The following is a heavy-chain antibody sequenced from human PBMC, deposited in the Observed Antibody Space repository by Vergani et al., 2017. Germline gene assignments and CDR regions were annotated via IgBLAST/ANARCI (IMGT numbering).Heavy chain of an antibody. V-gene: IGHV3-11*05. J-gene: IGHJ6*02. Sequence: QVQLVESGGGLVKPGGSLRLSCAASGFTFSDYYMCWIRQGPGEGMGWVSYSSSTSSYTNYADSVKGRFTISRDNAKNSLYLQMNSLRAEDTAVYYGARGRSSYGMDVWGQGTTVTVSS. CDR3: ARGRSSYGMDV. CDR1: GFTFSDYY. CDR2: SSSTSSYT.